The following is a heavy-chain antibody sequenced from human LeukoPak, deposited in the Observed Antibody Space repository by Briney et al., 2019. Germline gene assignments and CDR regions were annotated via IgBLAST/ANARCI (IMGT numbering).Heavy chain of an antibody. D-gene: IGHD3-9*01. J-gene: IGHJ4*02. V-gene: IGHV1-2*02. CDR3: AGADWAAGVAFDY. CDR1: RYTFTHYY. Sequence: GAAVTVSCQASRYTFTHYYIHWVRPAPGQGLAGMGWIHAKSGGRNIAQNFQGRGTMTRDTTITTDYMELISLSSDATAVYYCAGADWAAGVAFDYWGRGTVVTVS. CDR2: IHAKSGGR.